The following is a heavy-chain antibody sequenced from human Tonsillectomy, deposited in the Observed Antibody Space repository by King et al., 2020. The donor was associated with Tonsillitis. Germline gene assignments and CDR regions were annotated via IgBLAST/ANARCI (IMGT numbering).Heavy chain of an antibody. CDR1: GFTFTSSA. Sequence: QLVQSGPEVKKPGTSVKVSCKASGFTFTSSAVQWVRQARGQRLEWIGGIVVGTGNTNYAQKFQARLSITRDMSTSTAYMELSSLRSEDTAVYYCAAGPRGVYSTSDSWGKGTLVTVSS. CDR2: IVVGTGNT. CDR3: AAGPRGVYSTSDS. D-gene: IGHD6-13*01. J-gene: IGHJ4*02. V-gene: IGHV1-58*01.